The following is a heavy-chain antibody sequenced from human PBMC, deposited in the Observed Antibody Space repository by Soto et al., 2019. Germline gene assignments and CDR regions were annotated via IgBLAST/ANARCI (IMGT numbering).Heavy chain of an antibody. Sequence: ASVKVSCKASGYTFTSYYMHWVRQAPGQGLEWMGIINPSGGSTSYAQKFQGRVTMTRDTSTSTVYVELSSLRSEDTAVYYCARALFGLGAGPYYDILTGYFPFDYWGQGTLVTVSS. CDR2: INPSGGST. V-gene: IGHV1-46*01. J-gene: IGHJ4*02. D-gene: IGHD3-9*01. CDR3: ARALFGLGAGPYYDILTGYFPFDY. CDR1: GYTFTSYY.